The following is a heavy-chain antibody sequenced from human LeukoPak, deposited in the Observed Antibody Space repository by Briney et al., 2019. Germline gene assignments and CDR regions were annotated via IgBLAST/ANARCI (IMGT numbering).Heavy chain of an antibody. CDR3: ARWGPMVRGVIITYYFDY. J-gene: IGHJ4*02. V-gene: IGHV4-34*01. D-gene: IGHD3-10*01. CDR1: GGSFSGYY. Sequence: SETLSLTCAVYGGSFSGYYWSWIRQPPGKGLEWIGEINHSGSTNYNPSLKSRVTISVDTFKNQFSLKLSSVTAADTAVYYCARWGPMVRGVIITYYFDYWGQGTLVIVSS. CDR2: INHSGST.